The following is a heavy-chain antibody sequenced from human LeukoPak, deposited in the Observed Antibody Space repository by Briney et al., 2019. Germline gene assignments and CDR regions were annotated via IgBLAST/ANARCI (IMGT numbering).Heavy chain of an antibody. Sequence: GASVKVSCKASGYTFTSYGISWVRQAPGQGLEWMGWISAYNGNTNYAQKLQGRVTMTTDTSTSTAYMGLRSLRSDDTAVYYCARDHGSSWYLSRAFDIWGQGTVVTVSS. D-gene: IGHD6-13*01. V-gene: IGHV1-18*01. CDR2: ISAYNGNT. CDR1: GYTFTSYG. J-gene: IGHJ3*02. CDR3: ARDHGSSWYLSRAFDI.